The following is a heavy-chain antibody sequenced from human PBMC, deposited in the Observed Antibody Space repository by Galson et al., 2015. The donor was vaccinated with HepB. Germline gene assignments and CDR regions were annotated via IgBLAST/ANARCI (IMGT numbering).Heavy chain of an antibody. CDR2: ISYDGSNK. V-gene: IGHV3-30*04. Sequence: SLRLSCAASGFTFSSYAMHWVRQAPGKGLEWVAVISYDGSNKYYADSVKGRFTISRDNAKNSLYLQMNSLRAEDTAVYYCARGQGSGWYAAIDYWGQGTLVTVSS. CDR3: ARGQGSGWYAAIDY. D-gene: IGHD6-19*01. J-gene: IGHJ4*02. CDR1: GFTFSSYA.